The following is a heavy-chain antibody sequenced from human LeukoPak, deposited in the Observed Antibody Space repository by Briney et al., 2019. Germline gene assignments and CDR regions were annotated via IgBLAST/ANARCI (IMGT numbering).Heavy chain of an antibody. CDR2: ISAYNGNT. D-gene: IGHD3-22*01. CDR3: ARVLVATIWPDSSGYYY. Sequence: GASVKVSCMASGYTFTSYGISWVRQAPGQGLEWMGWISAYNGNTNYAQKLQGRVTMTTDTSTSTAYMELRSLRSDDTAVYYCARVLVATIWPDSSGYYYWGQGTLVTVSS. V-gene: IGHV1-18*01. CDR1: GYTFTSYG. J-gene: IGHJ4*02.